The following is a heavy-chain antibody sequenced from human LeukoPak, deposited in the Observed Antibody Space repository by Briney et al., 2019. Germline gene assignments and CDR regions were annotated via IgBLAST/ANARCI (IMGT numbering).Heavy chain of an antibody. D-gene: IGHD2-21*02. V-gene: IGHV4-38-2*02. Sequence: SETLSLTCTVSGYSISSGYYWGWIRQPPGKGLEWIGSIYHSGSTYYNPSLKGRVTISVDTSKNQFSLKLSSVTAADTAVYYCARVSVVTQIDYWGQGTLVTVSS. CDR3: ARVSVVTQIDY. CDR1: GYSISSGYY. CDR2: IYHSGST. J-gene: IGHJ4*02.